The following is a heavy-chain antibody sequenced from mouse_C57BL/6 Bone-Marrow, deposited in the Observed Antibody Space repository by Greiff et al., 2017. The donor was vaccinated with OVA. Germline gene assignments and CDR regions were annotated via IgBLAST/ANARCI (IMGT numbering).Heavy chain of an antibody. D-gene: IGHD2-3*01. CDR3: VRDDGYSWFAY. CDR1: GFTFTTYA. Sequence: DVHLVESGGGLVQPKGSLKLSCAASGFTFTTYAMHWVRQAPGQGLEWVARIRSKSSNYATYYADSVKDRFTISRDDSQSMLYLQMNNLRTEDTAMYYCVRDDGYSWFAYWGQGTLVTVSA. CDR2: IRSKSSNYAT. V-gene: IGHV10-3*01. J-gene: IGHJ3*01.